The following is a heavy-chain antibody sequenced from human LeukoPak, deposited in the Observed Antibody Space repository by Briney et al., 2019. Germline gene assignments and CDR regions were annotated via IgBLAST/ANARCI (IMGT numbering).Heavy chain of an antibody. J-gene: IGHJ4*02. Sequence: PSETLSLTCTVSGGSISSYYWSWIRQPPGKGLEWIGYIYYSGSTNYNPSLKSQVTIPVDTSKNQFSLKLSSVTAADTAVYYCARSSGYYYYWGQGTLVTVSS. CDR1: GGSISSYY. V-gene: IGHV4-59*08. D-gene: IGHD3-22*01. CDR3: ARSSGYYYY. CDR2: IYYSGST.